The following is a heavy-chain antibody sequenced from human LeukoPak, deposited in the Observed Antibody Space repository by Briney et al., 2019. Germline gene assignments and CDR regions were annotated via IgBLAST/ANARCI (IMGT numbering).Heavy chain of an antibody. CDR3: ARNQETIAAAGIDY. Sequence: SETLSLTCAVYGGSFSGYYWSWIRQPPGKGLEWIGEINHSGSTNYNPSLKSRVTISVDTSKNQFSLKLSSVTAADTAVYYCARNQETIAAAGIDYWGQGTLVTVSS. D-gene: IGHD6-13*01. CDR2: INHSGST. J-gene: IGHJ4*02. CDR1: GGSFSGYY. V-gene: IGHV4-34*01.